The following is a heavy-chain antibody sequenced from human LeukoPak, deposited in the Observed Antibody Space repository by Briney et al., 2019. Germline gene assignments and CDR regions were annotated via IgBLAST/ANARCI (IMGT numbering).Heavy chain of an antibody. J-gene: IGHJ3*02. D-gene: IGHD3-16*01. CDR1: GFTFSSYA. V-gene: IGHV3-23*01. CDR3: ARDLYYDYVWGSSDAFDI. Sequence: GGSLRLSCAASGFTFSSYAMSWVRQAPGKGLEWVSAISGSGGSTYYADSVKGRFTISRDNSKNTLYLQMNSLRAEDTAVYYCARDLYYDYVWGSSDAFDIWGQGTMVTVSS. CDR2: ISGSGGST.